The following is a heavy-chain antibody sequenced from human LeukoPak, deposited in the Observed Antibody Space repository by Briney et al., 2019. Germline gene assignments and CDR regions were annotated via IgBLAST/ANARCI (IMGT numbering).Heavy chain of an antibody. CDR2: IYPGDSDT. Sequence: GESLKISCKGSGYNFITYRIAWVRQMPGKGLEWMGIIYPGDSDTRYSPSFQGQVTISADKSISTAYLQWSSLKASDTAMYYCARAPLGGGWPFHGMDVWGKGTTVTVSS. V-gene: IGHV5-51*01. CDR1: GYNFITYR. D-gene: IGHD6-19*01. CDR3: ARAPLGGGWPFHGMDV. J-gene: IGHJ6*04.